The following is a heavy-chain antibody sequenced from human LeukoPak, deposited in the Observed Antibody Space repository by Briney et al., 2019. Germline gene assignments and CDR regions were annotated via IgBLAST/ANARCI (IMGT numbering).Heavy chain of an antibody. CDR1: GYTFTGYY. J-gene: IGHJ5*02. D-gene: IGHD1-7*01. CDR2: INPNSGGT. Sequence: GASVKVSCKASGYTFTGYYMHWVRQAPGQGLEWMGWINPNSGGTNYAQKFQGRVTTTRDTSISTAYMELSRLRSDDTAVYYCARQYNWNYDNWFDPWGQGTLVTVSS. CDR3: ARQYNWNYDNWFDP. V-gene: IGHV1-2*02.